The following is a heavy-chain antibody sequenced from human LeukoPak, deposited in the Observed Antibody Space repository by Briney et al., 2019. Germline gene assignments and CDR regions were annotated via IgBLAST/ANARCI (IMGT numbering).Heavy chain of an antibody. CDR1: GFTFSSYW. J-gene: IGHJ4*02. CDR3: GRRGSYLDY. Sequence: GGSLRVSCAASGFTFSSYWMTWVRQAPGKGLEWVATIKEDGSEKYYVDSVKGRFTISRDNAKNSLYLQLNSMRAEDTAVYYCGRRGSYLDYWGQGTLVTVSS. D-gene: IGHD1-26*01. V-gene: IGHV3-7*01. CDR2: IKEDGSEK.